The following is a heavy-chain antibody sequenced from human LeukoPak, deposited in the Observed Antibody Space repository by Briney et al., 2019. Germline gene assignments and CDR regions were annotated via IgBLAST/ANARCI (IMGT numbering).Heavy chain of an antibody. J-gene: IGHJ4*02. V-gene: IGHV3-23*01. CDR1: GFTFTNYA. CDR2: INHNGGNT. Sequence: GGSLRLSCAASGFTFTNYAIHWVRQAPGKGLEWVSTINHNGGNTYYADSVKGRFTISRDNSKNTLYLQMNSLRAEDTAVYYCAKVYVWNEYYFDYWGQGTLVTVSS. D-gene: IGHD1-1*01. CDR3: AKVYVWNEYYFDY.